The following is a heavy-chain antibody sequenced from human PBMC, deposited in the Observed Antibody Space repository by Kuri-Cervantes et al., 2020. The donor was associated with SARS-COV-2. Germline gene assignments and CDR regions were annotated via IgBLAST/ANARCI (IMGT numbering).Heavy chain of an antibody. Sequence: ASVKVSCKASGYIFTNYALHWVRQAPGQRLEWMGWINAVNGNTKYSQMFQGRVTITRDTSASTAYMELSSLRSEDTALYYCARDRGSQWLAFYDAFDIWGQGTMVTVSS. V-gene: IGHV1-3*01. D-gene: IGHD6-19*01. J-gene: IGHJ3*02. CDR1: GYIFTNYA. CDR3: ARDRGSQWLAFYDAFDI. CDR2: INAVNGNT.